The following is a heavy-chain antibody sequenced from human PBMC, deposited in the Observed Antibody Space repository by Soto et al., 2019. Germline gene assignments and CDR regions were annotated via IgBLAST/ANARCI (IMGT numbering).Heavy chain of an antibody. CDR2: MNPNSGNT. J-gene: IGHJ3*02. CDR3: ARYPYTSYCSDGSCSYDAFDI. CDR1: GYSFTSYD. V-gene: IGHV1-8*01. D-gene: IGHD2-15*01. Sequence: QVQMVQSGAEVKKPGASVKVSCRASGYSFTSYDVNWVRQATGQGLEWMGWMNPNSGNTAFAEKFQGRVTMTRDTPISTAYMGLSGLTSEDTAVYYCARYPYTSYCSDGSCSYDAFDIWGQGTVVTVSS.